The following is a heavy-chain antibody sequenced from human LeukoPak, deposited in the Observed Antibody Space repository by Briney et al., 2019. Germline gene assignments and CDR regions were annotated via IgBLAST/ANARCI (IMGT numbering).Heavy chain of an antibody. J-gene: IGHJ5*02. D-gene: IGHD1-1*01. CDR2: LHIGGNT. CDR3: TRYDIQKGWFGP. CDR1: GITISANF. V-gene: IGHV3-53*01. Sequence: GGSLRLSCAASGITISANFMSWVRQAPGKGLEWVSGLHIGGNTEYVDSVRGRFIISRDNSRYMLFLQMNNLRPEDTAVYYCTRYDIQKGWFGPWGQGTLVTVSS.